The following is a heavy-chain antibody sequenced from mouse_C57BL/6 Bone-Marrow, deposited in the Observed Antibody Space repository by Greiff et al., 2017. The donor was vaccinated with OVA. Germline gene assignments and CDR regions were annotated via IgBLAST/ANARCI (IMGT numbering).Heavy chain of an antibody. D-gene: IGHD1-1*01. Sequence: DVKLVESEGGLVQPGSSMKLSCTASGFTFSDYYMAWVRQVPEKGLEWVANINYDGSSTYYLDSLKSRFIISRDNAKNILYLQMSSLKSEDTATYYCARDRESGSREPYFDYWGQGTTLTVSS. CDR3: ARDRESGSREPYFDY. V-gene: IGHV5-16*01. J-gene: IGHJ2*01. CDR2: INYDGSST. CDR1: GFTFSDYY.